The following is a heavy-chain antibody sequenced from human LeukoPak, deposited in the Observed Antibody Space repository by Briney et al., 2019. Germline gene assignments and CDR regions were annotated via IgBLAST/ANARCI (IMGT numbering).Heavy chain of an antibody. V-gene: IGHV1-69*04. CDR3: ARDRDYDFWSGRDPNWFDP. D-gene: IGHD3-3*01. CDR2: IIPILGIA. Sequence: SVKVSCKASGGTFSSYTISWVRQAPGQGLEWMGRIIPILGIANYAQKFQSRVTITADKSTSTAYMELSSLRSEDTAVYYCARDRDYDFWSGRDPNWFDPWGQGTLVTVSS. J-gene: IGHJ5*02. CDR1: GGTFSSYT.